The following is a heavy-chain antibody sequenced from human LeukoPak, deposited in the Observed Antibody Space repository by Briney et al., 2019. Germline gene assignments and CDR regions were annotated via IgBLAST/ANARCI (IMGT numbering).Heavy chain of an antibody. D-gene: IGHD3-22*01. J-gene: IGHJ2*01. CDR3: ARVVTYYYDSSGYYPYWYFDL. CDR1: GGSISSYY. V-gene: IGHV4-59*01. CDR2: IYYSGST. Sequence: PSETLSLTCTVSGGSISSYYWSWIRQPPGKGLERIGYIYYSGSTNYNPSLKSRVTISVDTSKNQFSLKLSSVTAADTAVYYCARVVTYYYDSSGYYPYWYFDLWGRGTLVTVSS.